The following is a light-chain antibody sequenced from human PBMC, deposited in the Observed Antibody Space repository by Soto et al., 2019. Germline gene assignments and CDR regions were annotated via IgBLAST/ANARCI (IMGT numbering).Light chain of an antibody. Sequence: QSVLTQPPSASGSPGQSVTISCTGTSSDVGAYNYVSWYQQHPGKAPKLMIYEVSKRPSGVPDRFSGSKSGNTASLTVSGLQAEDEADYYCSSYASSNNFFGTGTKVTV. V-gene: IGLV2-8*01. CDR2: EVS. J-gene: IGLJ1*01. CDR3: SSYASSNNF. CDR1: SSDVGAYNY.